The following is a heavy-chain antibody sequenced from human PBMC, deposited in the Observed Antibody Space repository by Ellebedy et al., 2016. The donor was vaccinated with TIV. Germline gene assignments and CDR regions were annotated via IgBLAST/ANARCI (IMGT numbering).Heavy chain of an antibody. CDR3: AKGSAEQDYYYYYYMDV. D-gene: IGHD6-13*01. CDR1: GFIFDRFG. CDR2: IWYDGSNK. Sequence: GGSLRLXXAASGFIFDRFGMHWVRQAPGKGLEWVAVIWYDGSNKYYADSVKGRFTISRDNSKNTLYLQMNSLRAEDTAVYYCAKGSAEQDYYYYYYMDVWGKGTTVTVSS. J-gene: IGHJ6*03. V-gene: IGHV3-33*06.